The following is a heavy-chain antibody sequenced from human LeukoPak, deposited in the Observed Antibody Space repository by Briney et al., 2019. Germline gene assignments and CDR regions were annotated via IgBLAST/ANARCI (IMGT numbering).Heavy chain of an antibody. Sequence: PGGSLRLSCAASGITFSSYAMHWVRQAPGKGLEWVAVISYDGSNKYYADSVKGRFTISRDNSKNTLYLQMNSLRAEDTAVYYCARVMGRYCSSTSCYVDCGGQGTLVTVSS. V-gene: IGHV3-30*04. CDR3: ARVMGRYCSSTSCYVDC. J-gene: IGHJ4*02. D-gene: IGHD2-2*01. CDR2: ISYDGSNK. CDR1: GITFSSYA.